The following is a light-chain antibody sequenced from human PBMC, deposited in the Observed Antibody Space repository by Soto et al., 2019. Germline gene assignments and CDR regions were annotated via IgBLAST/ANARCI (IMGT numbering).Light chain of an antibody. CDR1: QSVSSY. V-gene: IGKV3-11*01. Sequence: EIVLTQSPATLSLSPGERATLSCRASQSVSSYLAWYQQKPGQAPRLLIYDASNRATGILARFSGSGSGTDFTLTISSLEPEDFAVYYCQQRSNSFTFGPGTKVDIK. CDR2: DAS. CDR3: QQRSNSFT. J-gene: IGKJ3*01.